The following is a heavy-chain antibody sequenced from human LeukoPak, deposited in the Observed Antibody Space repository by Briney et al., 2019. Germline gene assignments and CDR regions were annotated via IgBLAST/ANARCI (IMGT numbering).Heavy chain of an antibody. CDR2: ISSSGSTI. CDR3: ARQILVVTRYFFDY. D-gene: IGHD4-23*01. V-gene: IGHV3-48*03. J-gene: IGHJ4*02. Sequence: GGSLRLSCAASGFTFSSYEMNWVRQAPGKGLEWVSYISSSGSTIYYADSVKGRFTISRDNAKNSLYLQMNSLRAEDTAVYYCARQILVVTRYFFDYWGPGTLVTVSS. CDR1: GFTFSSYE.